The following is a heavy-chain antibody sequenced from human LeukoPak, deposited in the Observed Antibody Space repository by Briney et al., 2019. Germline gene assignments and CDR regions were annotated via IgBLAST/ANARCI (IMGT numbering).Heavy chain of an antibody. CDR1: GFTVSSNY. J-gene: IGHJ4*02. V-gene: IGHV3-53*01. CDR2: IYGGGNI. CDR3: ARGAGYKYPYYFDY. Sequence: GGSLRLSCAASGFTVSSNYMNWVRQAPGKGLEWVSVIYGGGNIYYADSVKGRFTISRDNPKNTLYLQMNSLRAEDTAVYYCARGAGYKYPYYFDYWGQGTLVTVSS. D-gene: IGHD5-24*01.